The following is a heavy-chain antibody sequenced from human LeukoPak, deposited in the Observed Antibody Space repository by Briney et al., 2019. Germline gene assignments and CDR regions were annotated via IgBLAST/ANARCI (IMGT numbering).Heavy chain of an antibody. CDR2: INGDGSST. J-gene: IGHJ6*03. CDR3: ARAGLLMGATTDYYYYMDV. Sequence: GGSLRLSCAAWGFTFSSYSMNWVRQAPGKGGVGVSRINGDGSSTIYADCVKGRFNISRDNAKNSLYLQMNSLRAEDTAVYYCARAGLLMGATTDYYYYMDVWGKGTTVTVSS. V-gene: IGHV3-74*01. CDR1: GFTFSSYS. D-gene: IGHD1-26*01.